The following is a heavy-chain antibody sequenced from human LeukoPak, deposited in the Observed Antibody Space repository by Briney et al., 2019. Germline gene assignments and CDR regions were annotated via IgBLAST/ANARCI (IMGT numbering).Heavy chain of an antibody. V-gene: IGHV1-46*01. CDR2: IYPRDGST. J-gene: IGHJ4*02. CDR3: ARDQEGFDY. CDR1: GYTLTELS. Sequence: ASVKVSCKVSGYTLTELSIHWVRQAPGQGLERMGMIYPRDGSTSYARRFQDRVTVTRDTSTSTVHMELSGLRSEDTAVYYCARDQEGFDYWGQGTLVTVSS.